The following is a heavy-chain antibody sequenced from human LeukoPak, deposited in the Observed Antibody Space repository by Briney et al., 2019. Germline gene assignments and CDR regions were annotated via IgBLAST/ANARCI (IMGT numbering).Heavy chain of an antibody. CDR3: AKVPLVRSYYYYYMDV. V-gene: IGHV3-11*04. CDR1: GFTFSDYY. CDR2: ISSRASAV. Sequence: PGGSLRLSCAASGFTFSDYYMSWIRQAPGKGLEWVSYISSRASAVYYADSVKGRFTISRDNAKNSLYLQMDSLRAEDTAVYYCAKVPLVRSYYYYYMDVWGKGTTVTVSS. J-gene: IGHJ6*03. D-gene: IGHD3-10*01.